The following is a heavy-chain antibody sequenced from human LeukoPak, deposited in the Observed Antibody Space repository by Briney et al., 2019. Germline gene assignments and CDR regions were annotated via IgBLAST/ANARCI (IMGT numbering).Heavy chain of an antibody. CDR1: GFTFSSYA. D-gene: IGHD3-22*01. J-gene: IGHJ4*02. CDR3: AKMGAYDSSGYSAY. V-gene: IGHV3-23*01. Sequence: GGSLRLSCAASGFTFSSYAMSWVPQAPGKGLEWVSALSGSGGSTYYADSVKGRFTISRDNSKNTLYLQMNSLRAEDTAVYYCAKMGAYDSSGYSAYWGQGTLVTVSS. CDR2: LSGSGGST.